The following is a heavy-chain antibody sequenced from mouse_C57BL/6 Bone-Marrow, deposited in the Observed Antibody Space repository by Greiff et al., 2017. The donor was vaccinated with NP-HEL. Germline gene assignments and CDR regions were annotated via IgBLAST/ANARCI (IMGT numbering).Heavy chain of an antibody. V-gene: IGHV1-55*01. CDR1: GYTFTSYW. CDR3: ARERKGLLWHY. Sequence: QVQLQQPGAELVKPGASVKMSCKASGYTFTSYWITWVKQRPGQGLEWIGDIYPGSGSTNYNEKFKGKATLTVDTSSSTAYMQLSSLTSEDAAVYYCARERKGLLWHYWGQGTTLTVSS. D-gene: IGHD2-10*01. J-gene: IGHJ2*01. CDR2: IYPGSGST.